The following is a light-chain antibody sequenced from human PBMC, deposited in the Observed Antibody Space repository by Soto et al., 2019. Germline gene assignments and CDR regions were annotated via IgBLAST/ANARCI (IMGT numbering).Light chain of an antibody. J-gene: IGLJ1*01. V-gene: IGLV2-14*01. CDR3: SSYSSSSTLYV. CDR1: TSNVGGHNY. CDR2: EVS. Sequence: SVLTQPASVSGSTGQSITISCTGSTSNVGGHNYVSWYQQHAGKAPQLMIYEVSNRPSGVSNRFSGSKSGNTASLTISGLQAEDEADYYCSSYSSSSTLYVFGTGTKVTVL.